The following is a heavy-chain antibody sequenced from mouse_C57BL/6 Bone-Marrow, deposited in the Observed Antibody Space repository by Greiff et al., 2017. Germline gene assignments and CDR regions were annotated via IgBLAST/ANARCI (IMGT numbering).Heavy chain of an antibody. CDR2: ISSGGSYT. CDR1: GFTFSSYG. D-gene: IGHD1-1*01. CDR3: ARHTTVDRYYFDY. J-gene: IGHJ2*01. V-gene: IGHV5-6*01. Sequence: EVQRVESGGDLVKPGGSLKLSCAASGFTFSSYGMSWVRQTPDKRLEWVATISSGGSYTYYPDSVKGRFTISRDNAKNTLYLQMSSLKSEDTAMYYCARHTTVDRYYFDYWGQGTTLTVSS.